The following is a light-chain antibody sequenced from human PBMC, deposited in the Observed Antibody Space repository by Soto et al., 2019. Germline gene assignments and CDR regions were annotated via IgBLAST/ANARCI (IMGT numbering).Light chain of an antibody. V-gene: IGKV3-11*01. J-gene: IGKJ1*01. CDR3: QQRSNWPPLA. CDR2: DAS. CDR1: QSVSSY. Sequence: EIVLTQSPATLSLSPGERATLSCRASQSVSSYLAWYQQKPGQAPRLLIYDASNRATGIPARFSGSGSGTDLTLTIRSIEPEDFAVYYCQQRSNWPPLAFGQGTKVEIK.